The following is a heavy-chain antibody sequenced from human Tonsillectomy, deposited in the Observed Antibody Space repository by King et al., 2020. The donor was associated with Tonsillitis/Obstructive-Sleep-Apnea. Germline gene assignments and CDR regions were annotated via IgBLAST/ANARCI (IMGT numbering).Heavy chain of an antibody. Sequence: VQLQQWGAGRFKPSETRSLTCSGYGWSFRCYYWSWLRHPLGRGVGWVGDLNHGGSTNYNPSLKSRVTISLDTSKNQVSVTLSSVTAADTAVYYCARDDIVVVSGAIPSYFDYWGQGTLVTVTS. CDR2: LNHGGST. CDR3: ARDDIVVVSGAIPSYFDY. CDR1: GWSFRCYY. V-gene: IGHV4-34*01. J-gene: IGHJ4*02. D-gene: IGHD2-2*01.